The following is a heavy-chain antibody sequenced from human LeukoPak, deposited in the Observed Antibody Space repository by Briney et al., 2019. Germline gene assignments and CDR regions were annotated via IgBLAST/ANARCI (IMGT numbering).Heavy chain of an antibody. CDR2: ISAYNGNT. CDR3: ARGSPPRVYYDRSGYYSYYFDY. CDR1: GYTFTSYG. D-gene: IGHD3-22*01. J-gene: IGHJ4*02. V-gene: IGHV1-18*01. Sequence: ASVKVSCKASGYTFTSYGISWVRPAPGQGLEWMGWISAYNGNTNYAQKLQGRVTMTTDTSTSTAYTELRSLRSDDTAVYYCARGSPPRVYYDRSGYYSYYFDYWGQGTLVTVSS.